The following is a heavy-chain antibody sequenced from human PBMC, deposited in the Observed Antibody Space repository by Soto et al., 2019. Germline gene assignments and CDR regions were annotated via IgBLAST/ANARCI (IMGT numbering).Heavy chain of an antibody. J-gene: IGHJ4*02. V-gene: IGHV3-23*01. CDR3: ARRGSGSYYGY. Sequence: EVPLLESGGGLVQPGGSLRLSCAASGFTFSSYAMRWVRQAPVKGLEWVSAISGSGGSTYYADSVKGRFTISRDNSKNPLYLQMNSLRAEDTAVYYCARRGSGSYYGYWGQGTLVTVSS. CDR1: GFTFSSYA. CDR2: ISGSGGST. D-gene: IGHD1-26*01.